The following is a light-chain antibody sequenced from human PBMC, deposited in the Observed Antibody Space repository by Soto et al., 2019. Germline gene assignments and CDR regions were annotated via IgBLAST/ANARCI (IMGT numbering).Light chain of an antibody. CDR2: DVS. CDR1: GSDVGGYNY. J-gene: IGLJ1*01. Sequence: LTQPASVSESPGQSITISCTGTGSDVGGYNYVSWYQHHPGKVPQLMIYDVSNRPSGVSNRFSGSKSGNTASLTISGLQAEDEADYYCYSYTSSNTYVFGTGTKVTVL. V-gene: IGLV2-14*03. CDR3: YSYTSSNTYV.